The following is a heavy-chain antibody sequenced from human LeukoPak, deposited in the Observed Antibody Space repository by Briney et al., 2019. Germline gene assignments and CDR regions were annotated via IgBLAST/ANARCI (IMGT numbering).Heavy chain of an antibody. CDR2: ISGYNGNT. J-gene: IGHJ3*02. CDR3: ARVWDIVIIPAHAFDI. Sequence: GASVKVSCKASGYTFTSYYMHWVRQAPGQGLEWMGRISGYNGNTNYAQKIQGRVTMTTDTSTNTAYMELRSLRSDDTAVYYCARVWDIVIIPAHAFDIWGQGTMVIVSS. D-gene: IGHD2-2*01. CDR1: GYTFTSYY. V-gene: IGHV1-18*04.